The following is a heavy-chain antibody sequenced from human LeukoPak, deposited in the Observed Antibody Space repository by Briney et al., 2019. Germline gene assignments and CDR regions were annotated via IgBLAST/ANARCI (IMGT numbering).Heavy chain of an antibody. CDR1: GFTFSSYS. D-gene: IGHD3-22*01. J-gene: IGHJ4*02. CDR3: ARDYYDSSGYYYEYYFDY. CDR2: ISSSSSYI. V-gene: IGHV3-21*01. Sequence: KAGGSLRLSCAASGFTFSSYSMNWVRQAPGKGLEWVSSISSSSSYIYYADSVKGRFTISRDNAKNSLYLQMNSLRAEDTAVYYRARDYYDSSGYYYEYYFDYWGQGTLVTVSS.